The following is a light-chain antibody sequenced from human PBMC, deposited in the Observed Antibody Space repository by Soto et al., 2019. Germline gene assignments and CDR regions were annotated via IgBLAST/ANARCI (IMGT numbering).Light chain of an antibody. CDR2: GAS. Sequence: EIVLTQSPGTLSLSPGERATLSCRASQSVSSTYLAWYQRKAGQAPRLLIYGASTRATGIPDRFSGSGSGTDFTLTISRLDPEDFAVYYCQQYGSSPFTFGPGTKVDIK. V-gene: IGKV3-20*01. CDR3: QQYGSSPFT. J-gene: IGKJ3*01. CDR1: QSVSSTY.